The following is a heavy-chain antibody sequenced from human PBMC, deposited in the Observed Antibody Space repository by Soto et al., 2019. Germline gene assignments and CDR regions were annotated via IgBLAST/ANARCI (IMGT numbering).Heavy chain of an antibody. CDR3: VRDGSKSLRDWFDP. J-gene: IGHJ5*02. CDR1: GGSISKFY. Sequence: TLSLTCNVSGGSISKFYWAWIRKTAGNGLEWMGRVYATGTTDYNPSLRSRVAMSVDISKKTFSLRLRSVTGADSGVYYCVRDGSKSLRDWFDPWGQGILVTVSS. CDR2: VYATGTT. V-gene: IGHV4-4*07.